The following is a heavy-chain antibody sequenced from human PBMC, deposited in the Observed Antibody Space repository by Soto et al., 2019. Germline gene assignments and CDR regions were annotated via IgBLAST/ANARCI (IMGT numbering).Heavy chain of an antibody. J-gene: IGHJ4*02. V-gene: IGHV1-3*01. D-gene: IGHD1-26*01. CDR2: INAGNGNT. Sequence: ASVKVSCKASGGTFSSYAISWVRQAPGQGLEWMGWINAGNGNTKYSQKFQGRVTITRDTSASTAYMELSSLRSEDTAVYYCAVVVGATSPAYWGQGTLVTVSS. CDR3: AVVVGATSPAY. CDR1: GGTFSSYA.